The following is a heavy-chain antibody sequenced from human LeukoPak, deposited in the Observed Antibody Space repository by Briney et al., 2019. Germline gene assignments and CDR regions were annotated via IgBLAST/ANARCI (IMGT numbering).Heavy chain of an antibody. J-gene: IGHJ4*02. V-gene: IGHV3-66*01. CDR2: IYSGGST. CDR1: EFSVGSNY. D-gene: IGHD3-22*01. CDR3: ARDPRGPTGYDHSGRDTFDY. Sequence: QSGGSLRLSCAASEFSVGSNYMTWVRQAPGKGLEWVSLIYSGGSTYYADSVKGRFTISRDNSKNTLYLQMNSLRGDDTAIYYCARDPRGPTGYDHSGRDTFDYWGQGTLVTVSS.